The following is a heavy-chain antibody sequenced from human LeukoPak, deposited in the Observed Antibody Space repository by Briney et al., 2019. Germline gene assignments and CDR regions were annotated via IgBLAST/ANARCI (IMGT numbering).Heavy chain of an antibody. J-gene: IGHJ5*02. CDR1: GFSLSRSKVG. V-gene: IGHV2-5*02. D-gene: IGHD3-10*01. CDR3: VYTHDVPFGEVSRWLDP. Sequence: SGPTLVKPTQTLTLTCTFSGFSLSRSKVGVGWVRQPPGKALEWLGFIYWDDDKRYSPSLKSRLTITKDTSGNQVVPIMTNMDPVDTATYFCVYTHDVPFGEVSRWLDPWGPGILVTVSS. CDR2: IYWDDDK.